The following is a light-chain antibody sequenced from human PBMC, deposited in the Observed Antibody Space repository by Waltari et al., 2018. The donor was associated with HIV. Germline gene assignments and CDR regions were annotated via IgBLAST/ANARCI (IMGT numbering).Light chain of an antibody. CDR1: SSDVGGYNY. V-gene: IGLV2-14*01. Sequence: QSALTQPASVSGSPGQSITISCTGTSSDVGGYNYVSWYTQHPGKAPKLMIYDVSNRPSGVSNRFSGSKSGNTASLTISGLRAEDEADYYCSSYTSSSTWVFGGGTKLTVL. CDR2: DVS. J-gene: IGLJ3*02. CDR3: SSYTSSSTWV.